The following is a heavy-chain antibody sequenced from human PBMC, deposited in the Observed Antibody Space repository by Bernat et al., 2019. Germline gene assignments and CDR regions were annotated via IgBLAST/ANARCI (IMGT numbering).Heavy chain of an antibody. Sequence: QVQLQESGPGLVKPSQTLSLTCTVSGGSISSGGYYWSWIRQHPGKGLEWIGYIYYSGSTYYNPSLKSRVTISVDTSKNQFSLKLSSVTAADTAVHYCARLDSSGTAQPFDYWGQGTLVTVSS. CDR3: ARLDSSGTAQPFDY. V-gene: IGHV4-31*03. CDR2: IYYSGST. CDR1: GGSISSGGYY. J-gene: IGHJ4*02. D-gene: IGHD3-22*01.